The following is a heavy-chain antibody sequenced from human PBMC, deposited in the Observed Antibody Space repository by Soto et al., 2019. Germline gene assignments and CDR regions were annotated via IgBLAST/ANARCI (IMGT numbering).Heavy chain of an antibody. V-gene: IGHV4-39*01. CDR3: AMTPGTNYYYYYGMDV. CDR1: GGSISSSSYY. CDR2: IYYSGST. Sequence: TLSLTCTVSGGSISSSSYYWGWIRQPPGKGLEWIGSIYYSGSTYYNPSLKSRVTISVDTSKNQFSLKLSSVTAADTAVYYCAMTPGTNYYYYYGMDVWGQGTTVTVSS. D-gene: IGHD1-1*01. J-gene: IGHJ6*02.